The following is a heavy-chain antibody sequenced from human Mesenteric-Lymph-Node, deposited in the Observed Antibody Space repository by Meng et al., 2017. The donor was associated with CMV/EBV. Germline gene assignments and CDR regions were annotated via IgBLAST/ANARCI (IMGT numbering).Heavy chain of an antibody. J-gene: IGHJ5*02. Sequence: FSPYGMHLARQAPGKALGWVAVIRYNGERKLYADSVRGRFFISRDNSKNMLYLQMNSLKPEDTAVYYCAKVNTEYCSSVSCPKGGFDPWGQGTLVTVSS. D-gene: IGHD2-2*01. V-gene: IGHV3-30*02. CDR1: FSPYG. CDR2: IRYNGERK. CDR3: AKVNTEYCSSVSCPKGGFDP.